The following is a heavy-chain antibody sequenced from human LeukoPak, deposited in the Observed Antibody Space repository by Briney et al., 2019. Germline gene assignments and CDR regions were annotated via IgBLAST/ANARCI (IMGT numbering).Heavy chain of an antibody. CDR2: ISTDGRAT. D-gene: IGHD4-17*01. V-gene: IGHV3-64*01. J-gene: IGHJ4*02. Sequence: SGGSLRLSCATSGFTFSGAWMSWVRQAPGKGLEYVSSISTDGRATYYANSVKGRFSISRDNSKNTQYLQMGSLGAEDMGVYYCARSIYGEPLDYWGQGTLVTVSS. CDR3: ARSIYGEPLDY. CDR1: GFTFSGAW.